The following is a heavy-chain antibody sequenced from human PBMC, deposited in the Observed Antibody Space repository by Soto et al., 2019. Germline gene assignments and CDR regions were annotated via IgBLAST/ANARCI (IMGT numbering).Heavy chain of an antibody. Sequence: QVQLVQSGAEVKKPGSSVKVSCKASGGTFSSYTISWVRQAPGQGLEWMGRIIPILGIANYAQKFQGRVTITADKSTSTAYMELSSLRSEDTAVYYCAVVMITFGARDYWGQGTLVTVSS. J-gene: IGHJ4*02. D-gene: IGHD3-16*01. CDR2: IIPILGIA. V-gene: IGHV1-69*02. CDR1: GGTFSSYT. CDR3: AVVMITFGARDY.